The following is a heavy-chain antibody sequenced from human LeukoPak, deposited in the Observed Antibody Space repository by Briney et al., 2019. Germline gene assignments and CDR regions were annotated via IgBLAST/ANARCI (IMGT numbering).Heavy chain of an antibody. V-gene: IGHV1-69*06. CDR2: IIPIFGTA. D-gene: IGHD5-12*01. J-gene: IGHJ4*02. Sequence: SVKVSCKASGGTFSSYAISWVRQAPGQGLEWMGGIIPIFGTANYAQKFQGRVTITADKSTSTAYMELSSLRSEDTAVYYCARDTGVANAYYFDYWGQGTLVTVSS. CDR1: GGTFSSYA. CDR3: ARDTGVANAYYFDY.